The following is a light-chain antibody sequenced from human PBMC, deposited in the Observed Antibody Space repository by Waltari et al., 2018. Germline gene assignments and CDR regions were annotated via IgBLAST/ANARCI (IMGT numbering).Light chain of an antibody. V-gene: IGLV2-23*02. Sequence: QSALTQPASVSGSPGQAITISCTGTSSDGGGYNYVSGYPQHPGNAPKLMIYDVSKRPSGVSHRFSGYTSGHTASLTISGLQAEDEADYSCCSSAGSSTYVFGTGTKVTVL. CDR2: DVS. J-gene: IGLJ1*01. CDR3: CSSAGSSTYV. CDR1: SSDGGGYNY.